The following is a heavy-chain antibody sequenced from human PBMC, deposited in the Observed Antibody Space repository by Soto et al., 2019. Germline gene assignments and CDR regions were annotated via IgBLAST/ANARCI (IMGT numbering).Heavy chain of an antibody. V-gene: IGHV4-61*01. CDR2: IYYSGST. J-gene: IGHJ4*02. CDR3: ARERRSGDYLDY. CDR1: GGSASSGSYY. D-gene: IGHD3-3*01. Sequence: SETLSLTCTVSGGSASSGSYYWSWIRQPPGKGLEWIGYIYYSGSTNYNPSLKSRVTISVDTSKNQFSLKLNSVTAADTAVYYCARERRSGDYLDYWGQGTLVTVSS.